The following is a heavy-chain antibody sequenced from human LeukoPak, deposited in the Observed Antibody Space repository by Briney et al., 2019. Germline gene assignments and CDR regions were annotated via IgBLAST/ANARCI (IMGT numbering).Heavy chain of an antibody. CDR3: ANNRGTGSFIDAFDI. V-gene: IGHV3-30*02. Sequence: PGGSLRLSCAASGFTFSSYGMHWVRQAPGKGLEWVAFIRYDGSNKYYADSVKGRFTISRDNSKNTLYLQMNSLRAEDTAVYYCANNRGTGSFIDAFDIWGQGTMVTVSS. CDR1: GFTFSSYG. CDR2: IRYDGSNK. D-gene: IGHD3-10*01. J-gene: IGHJ3*02.